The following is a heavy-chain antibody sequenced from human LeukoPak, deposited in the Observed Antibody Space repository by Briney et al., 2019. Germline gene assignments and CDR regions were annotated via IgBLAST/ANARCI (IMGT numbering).Heavy chain of an antibody. J-gene: IGHJ3*02. CDR3: ARDTPLLKLERQYAFDI. CDR1: GGSISSGDYY. CDR2: IYYSGST. D-gene: IGHD1-1*01. V-gene: IGHV4-30-4*08. Sequence: SETLSLTCTVSGGSISSGDYYWSWIRQPPGKGLEWIGYIYYSGSTYYNPSLKSRVTISVDTSKNQFSLKLSSVTAADTAVYYCARDTPLLKLERQYAFDIWGQGTIVTVSS.